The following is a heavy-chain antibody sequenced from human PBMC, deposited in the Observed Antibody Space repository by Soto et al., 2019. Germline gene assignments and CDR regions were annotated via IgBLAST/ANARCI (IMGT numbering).Heavy chain of an antibody. CDR2: IIPIFGTA. V-gene: IGHV1-69*13. Sequence: SLKVSCKASGGTFSSYAISWVRQAPGQGLEWMGGIIPIFGTANYAQKFQGRVTITADESTSTAYMELSSLRSEDTAVYYCARDYRGLLDAFDIWGQGTMVTVSS. CDR1: GGTFSSYA. D-gene: IGHD5-12*01. CDR3: ARDYRGLLDAFDI. J-gene: IGHJ3*02.